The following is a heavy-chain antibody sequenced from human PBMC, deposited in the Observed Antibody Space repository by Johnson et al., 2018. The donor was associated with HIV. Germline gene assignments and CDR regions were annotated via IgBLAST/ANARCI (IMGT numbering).Heavy chain of an antibody. CDR3: AREESIVVAIAIQAFDI. J-gene: IGHJ3*02. Sequence: QVQLVESGGGVVQPGRSLRLSCAASGFTFSNYAMHWVRQAPGKGLEWVAVISYDGTNKYYADSVKGRFTISRDNSKKTLYLQMNSLRAEDTAVYYCAREESIVVAIAIQAFDIWGQGTTVTVSS. CDR2: ISYDGTNK. D-gene: IGHD2-21*01. V-gene: IGHV3-30*04. CDR1: GFTFSNYA.